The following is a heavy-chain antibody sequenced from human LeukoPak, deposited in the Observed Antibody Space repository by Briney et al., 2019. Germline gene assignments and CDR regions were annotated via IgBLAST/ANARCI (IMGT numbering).Heavy chain of an antibody. CDR3: AGDGNVDTAMVTPYFDY. Sequence: SETLSLTCTVSGGSISSGDYYWSWIRQPPGKGLEWIGYIYYSGSTYYNPSLKSRVTISVDTSKNQFSLKLSSVTAADTAVYYCAGDGNVDTAMVTPYFDYWGQGTLVTVSS. CDR1: GGSISSGDYY. V-gene: IGHV4-30-4*01. J-gene: IGHJ4*02. CDR2: IYYSGST. D-gene: IGHD5-18*01.